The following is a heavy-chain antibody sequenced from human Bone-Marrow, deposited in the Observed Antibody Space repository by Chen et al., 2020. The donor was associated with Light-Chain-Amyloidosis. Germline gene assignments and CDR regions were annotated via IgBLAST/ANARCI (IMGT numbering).Heavy chain of an antibody. D-gene: IGHD1-26*01. V-gene: IGHV3-23*01. J-gene: IGHJ4*02. CDR1: GFIFSNSA. CDR3: AKAIVSPGLGRQKRGYHFDS. Sequence: DVQLLESGGGLVQPGGSERLSCAASGFIFSNSAMSWVRQAPGKGLEWVSGISGSGNSIFYADSVKGRFTISRDNSKDTLSLQMNSLRDDDMAIYYCAKAIVSPGLGRQKRGYHFDSWGQGTLVTVSS. CDR2: ISGSGNSI.